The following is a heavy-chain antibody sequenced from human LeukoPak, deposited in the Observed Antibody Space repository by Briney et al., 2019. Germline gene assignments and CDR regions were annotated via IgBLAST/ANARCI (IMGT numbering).Heavy chain of an antibody. Sequence: KTSETLSLTCAVYGGSFSDYYWSWMRQPPGKGLEWIGEINHSGSTNYNPSLKSRVTISVDTSKNQFSLKLSSVTAADTAVYYCAYSSGYQQHWGQGTPVTVSS. CDR1: GGSFSDYY. CDR3: AYSSGYQQH. D-gene: IGHD3-22*01. V-gene: IGHV4-34*01. J-gene: IGHJ1*01. CDR2: INHSGST.